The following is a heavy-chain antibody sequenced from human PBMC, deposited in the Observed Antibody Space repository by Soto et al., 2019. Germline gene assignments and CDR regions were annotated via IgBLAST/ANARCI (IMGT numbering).Heavy chain of an antibody. CDR1: GFTFSYFG. J-gene: IGHJ5*02. CDR2: IWYDGSEK. V-gene: IGHV3-33*01. D-gene: IGHD4-17*01. CDR3: ARSMSTVTTLFDP. Sequence: GVSLRLSCEASGFTFSYFGMHWVRQAPGKGLEWVAVIWYDGSEKYYSDYVKGRFTISRDNSKNTLYLQMNSLRAEDTAVYYCARSMSTVTTLFDPWGQGTLVTVSS.